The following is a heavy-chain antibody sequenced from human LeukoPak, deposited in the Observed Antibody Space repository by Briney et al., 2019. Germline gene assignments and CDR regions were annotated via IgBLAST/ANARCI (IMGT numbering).Heavy chain of an antibody. CDR2: ISYDGSNK. D-gene: IGHD6-19*01. V-gene: IGHV3-30*01. CDR1: GFTLSSYA. J-gene: IGHJ6*03. CDR3: ARDCVEQWLEDYYYYYYMDV. Sequence: PGGSLRLSCAASGFTLSSYAMHWVRQAPGKGLEWVAVISYDGSNKYYADSVKGRFTISRDNSKNTLYLQMNSLRAEDTAVYYCARDCVEQWLEDYYYYYYMDVWGKGTTVTVSS.